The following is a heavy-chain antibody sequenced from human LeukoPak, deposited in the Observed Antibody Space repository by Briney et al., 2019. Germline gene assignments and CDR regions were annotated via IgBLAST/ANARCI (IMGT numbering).Heavy chain of an antibody. CDR3: ARDKSNYYYYYMDV. Sequence: GGSLRLSCAASRFTFSSYAMGWVRQAPGKGLEWVSTISGSGGSTYSADSVKGRFTISRDNSKNTLYLQMNSLRAEDTAVYYCARDKSNYYYYYMDVWGKGTTVTISS. CDR1: RFTFSSYA. V-gene: IGHV3-23*01. J-gene: IGHJ6*03. CDR2: ISGSGGST.